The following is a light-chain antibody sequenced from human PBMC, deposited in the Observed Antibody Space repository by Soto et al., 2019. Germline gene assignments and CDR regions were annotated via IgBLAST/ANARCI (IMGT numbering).Light chain of an antibody. Sequence: IVLTQSPGTLSLSPGERATLSCRASQNIGTYLAWYQHKPGQAPSVLIFGASTRANGIPDRFSGGGSGTDFTLTISRLEPEDFAVYYCQQYGSSPRTFGQGTKVDIK. CDR1: QNIGTY. CDR3: QQYGSSPRT. J-gene: IGKJ1*01. V-gene: IGKV3-20*01. CDR2: GAS.